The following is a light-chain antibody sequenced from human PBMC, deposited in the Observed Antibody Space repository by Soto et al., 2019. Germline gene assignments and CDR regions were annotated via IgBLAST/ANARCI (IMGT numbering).Light chain of an antibody. Sequence: QSALTQPPSASGSPGQSVTISCTGTSSDVGAYKYVSWYQQYPGKAPKLMIYEVSKRPSGVPDRFSGSKSGNTASLTVSGLQDEYEADYYCTSYVGSDIWVFGGGTKLTVL. J-gene: IGLJ3*02. CDR2: EVS. CDR1: SSDVGAYKY. CDR3: TSYVGSDIWV. V-gene: IGLV2-8*01.